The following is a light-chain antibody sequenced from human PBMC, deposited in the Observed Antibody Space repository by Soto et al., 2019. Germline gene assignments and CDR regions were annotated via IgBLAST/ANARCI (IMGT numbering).Light chain of an antibody. V-gene: IGLV2-14*01. Sequence: QSALTHPASVSWSPGQSITIACTGTSSDIDTYNYVSWYQQHPGKAPKLIIYEVTNRPSGVSNRFSGSKSGDTASLTISGLRAEEEADYYCSSYTSSTDYVFGTGTKVTVL. CDR1: SSDIDTYNY. CDR3: SSYTSSTDYV. J-gene: IGLJ1*01. CDR2: EVT.